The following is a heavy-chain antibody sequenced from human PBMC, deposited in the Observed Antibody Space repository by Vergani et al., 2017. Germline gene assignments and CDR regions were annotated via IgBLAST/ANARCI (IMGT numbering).Heavy chain of an antibody. CDR2: INPSGGST. J-gene: IGHJ3*02. D-gene: IGHD2-15*01. CDR3: ASFCSGGSCPGAFDI. CDR1: GYTFTYRY. V-gene: IGHV1-46*01. Sequence: QMQLVQSGAEVKKTGSSVKVSCKASGYTFTYRYLHWVRQAPGQGLEWMGIINPSGGSTSYAQKFQGRVTMTRDTSTSTVYMELSSLRSEDTAVYYCASFCSGGSCPGAFDIWGQGTMVTVSS.